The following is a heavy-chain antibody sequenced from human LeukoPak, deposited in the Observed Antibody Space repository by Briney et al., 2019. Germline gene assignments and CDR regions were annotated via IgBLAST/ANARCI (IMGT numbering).Heavy chain of an antibody. J-gene: IGHJ6*02. Sequence: QPGGSLRLSCAASGFTFSSYGMHWVRQAPGKGLEWVAVIYGDGDTYFSDLVKGRFTISRDDSKNTLYLQMNSLRAEDTAVYYCARERIYFGSGRDLTDARLFYYYGMDIWGQGTTVTVSS. CDR1: GFTFSSYG. CDR2: IYGDGDT. D-gene: IGHD3-10*01. V-gene: IGHV3-NL1*01. CDR3: ARERIYFGSGRDLTDARLFYYYGMDI.